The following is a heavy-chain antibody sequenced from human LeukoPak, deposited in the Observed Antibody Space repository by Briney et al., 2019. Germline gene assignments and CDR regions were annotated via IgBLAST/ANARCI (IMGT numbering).Heavy chain of an antibody. Sequence: SSETLSLTCTVSGGSISSHYWGWIRQPPGKGLEWIGYLYGSGSTKANPSLESRVPLSADTSKNQFSLRLSSVTAADTAVYYCATIKRGDIFGYFDFWGQGILVAVSS. CDR2: LYGSGST. V-gene: IGHV4-59*11. J-gene: IGHJ4*02. CDR3: ATIKRGDIFGYFDF. CDR1: GGSISSHY. D-gene: IGHD5-18*01.